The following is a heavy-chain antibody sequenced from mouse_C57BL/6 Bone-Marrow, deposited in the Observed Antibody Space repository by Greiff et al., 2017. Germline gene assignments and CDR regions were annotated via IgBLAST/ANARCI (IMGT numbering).Heavy chain of an antibody. CDR3: ARSYDYDDYTMAY. CDR1: GYTFTNYW. J-gene: IGHJ4*01. CDR2: MHPNGGSP. D-gene: IGHD2-4*01. V-gene: IGHV1-64*01. Sequence: QVQLQQPGAELVKPGASVKLSCKASGYTFTNYWMHWVKQRPGQGLEWIGMMHPNGGSPDYNEKFKSEATLSVDKSSRTDYMELSSLTSEDSAVYYCARSYDYDDYTMAYWGQGTSVTVSS.